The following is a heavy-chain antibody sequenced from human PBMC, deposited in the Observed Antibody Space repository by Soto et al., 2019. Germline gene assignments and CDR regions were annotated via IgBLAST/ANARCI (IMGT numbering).Heavy chain of an antibody. CDR1: GGTFSSYA. D-gene: IGHD4-17*01. J-gene: IGHJ6*02. Sequence: QVQLVQSGAEVKKPGSSVKVSCKASGGTFSSYAISWVRQAPGQGLEWMGGIIPIFGTANYAQKFQGRVTITXAEXTXTADMELSSLRSEDTAVYYCARGERSYGDYYYGMDVWGQGTTVTVSS. V-gene: IGHV1-69*05. CDR2: IIPIFGTA. CDR3: ARGERSYGDYYYGMDV.